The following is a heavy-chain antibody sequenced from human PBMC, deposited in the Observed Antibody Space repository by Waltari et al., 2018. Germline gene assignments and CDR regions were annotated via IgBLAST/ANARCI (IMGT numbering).Heavy chain of an antibody. CDR3: VRLEDCTGPGGNCYSGDSFALDV. CDR2: INNNGNR. Sequence: QVQLQQWGAGQLQPSETLSLTCAVYGGSFSGYYWAWPRQPPRKGQAWVGEINNNGNRKHNPSLRSRVTMLVDTSRSQFSLKLNSVTAADAAVYYCVRLEDCTGPGGNCYSGDSFALDVWGQGTTVTVSS. D-gene: IGHD2-8*02. V-gene: IGHV4-34*02. J-gene: IGHJ6*02. CDR1: GGSFSGYY.